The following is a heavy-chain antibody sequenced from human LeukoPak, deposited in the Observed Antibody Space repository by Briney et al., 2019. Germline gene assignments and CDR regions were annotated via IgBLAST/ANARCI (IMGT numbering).Heavy chain of an antibody. Sequence: VASVKVSCKASGYTFTSYYMHWVRQAPGQGLEWTGLINPTGGSTGYAQKFQGRVTMTRDMSTSTDYMELSSLRSEDTAIYYCASGLLRYFDWFSIWGQGTLVTVSS. CDR3: ASGLLRYFDWFSI. CDR2: INPTGGST. CDR1: GYTFTSYY. V-gene: IGHV1-46*01. J-gene: IGHJ4*02. D-gene: IGHD3-9*01.